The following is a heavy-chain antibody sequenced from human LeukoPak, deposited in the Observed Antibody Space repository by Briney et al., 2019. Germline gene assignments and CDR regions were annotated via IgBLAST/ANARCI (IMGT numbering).Heavy chain of an antibody. CDR2: IYYSGST. Sequence: SETLSLTCTVSGGSISSSSYYWGWIRQPPGKGLEWIGSIYYSGSTYYNPSLKSRVTISVDTSKNQFSLKLSSVTAADTAVYYCASGFYGSGSSPHDYWGQGTLVTVSS. D-gene: IGHD3-10*01. CDR1: GGSISSSSYY. V-gene: IGHV4-39*01. CDR3: ASGFYGSGSSPHDY. J-gene: IGHJ4*02.